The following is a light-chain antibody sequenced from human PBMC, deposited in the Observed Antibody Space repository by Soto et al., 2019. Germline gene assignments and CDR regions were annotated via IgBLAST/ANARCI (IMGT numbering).Light chain of an antibody. V-gene: IGKV1-39*01. CDR2: AAS. CDR1: ENIPGY. CDR3: QQSYNVPRT. Sequence: DIQMTQSPSSLSASVGDRVTITCRASENIPGYVHWYQQRLGQAPKLLIYAASRLQSGVSSRFSGSESRTEFTLTISSLQREDSATYHCQQSYNVPRTFGQGTKVEVK. J-gene: IGKJ1*01.